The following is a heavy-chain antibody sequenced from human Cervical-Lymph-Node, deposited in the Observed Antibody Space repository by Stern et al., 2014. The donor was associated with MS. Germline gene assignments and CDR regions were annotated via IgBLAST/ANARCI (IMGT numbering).Heavy chain of an antibody. CDR1: GASISSDDYF. Sequence: QVQLVESGPGLVKPSQTLSLTCTVSGASISSDDYFWSWVRHRPGKGLELIGYIYSSGSTYYNPSLKSRVTMSLDTSKNQISLELSSVTAADTAVYYCARDGENYYDSSGPPYFWGQGILVTVSS. D-gene: IGHD3-22*01. V-gene: IGHV4-31*03. J-gene: IGHJ4*02. CDR3: ARDGENYYDSSGPPYF. CDR2: IYSSGST.